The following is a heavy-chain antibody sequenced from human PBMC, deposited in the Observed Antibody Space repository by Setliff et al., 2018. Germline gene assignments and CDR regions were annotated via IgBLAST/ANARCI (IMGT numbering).Heavy chain of an antibody. CDR3: FGAGTCSY. Sequence: LRLSCTASGLSYSNYWVSWVRQAPGKGLEWLASINPHGSEKYYADSVKGRFTISRDNAKNSLSLQMNNLRIEDTAVYYCFGAGTCSYWGQGTLVTVSS. CDR2: INPHGSEK. D-gene: IGHD3-10*01. V-gene: IGHV3-7*01. CDR1: GLSYSNYW. J-gene: IGHJ4*02.